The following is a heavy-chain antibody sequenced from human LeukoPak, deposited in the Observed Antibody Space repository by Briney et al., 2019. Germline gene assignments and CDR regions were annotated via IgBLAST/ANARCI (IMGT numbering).Heavy chain of an antibody. CDR3: ARYQVDYGLS. J-gene: IGHJ4*02. Sequence: SETLSLTCTVSGGSISSYYWSWVRQPPGKGLEWIGYIYYSGSTNYNPSLKSRVTISVDTFKNQFSLKLSSVTAADTGVYYCARYQVDYGLSWGQGTLVTVSS. D-gene: IGHD4-17*01. V-gene: IGHV4-59*01. CDR2: IYYSGST. CDR1: GGSISSYY.